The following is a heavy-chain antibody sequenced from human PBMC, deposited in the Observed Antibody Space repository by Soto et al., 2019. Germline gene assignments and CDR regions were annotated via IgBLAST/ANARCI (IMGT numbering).Heavy chain of an antibody. Sequence: GGSLRLSCSASGFTFGDYYMSWIRQAPGKGLEWVSYISSSGGSRYHADSVKGRFTISRDNAKNSLYLQMNSLRAEDTAIYYCARDYYDISGYPFYDYWGQGTLVTVSS. D-gene: IGHD3-22*01. CDR2: ISSSGGSR. J-gene: IGHJ4*02. CDR3: ARDYYDISGYPFYDY. V-gene: IGHV3-11*01. CDR1: GFTFGDYY.